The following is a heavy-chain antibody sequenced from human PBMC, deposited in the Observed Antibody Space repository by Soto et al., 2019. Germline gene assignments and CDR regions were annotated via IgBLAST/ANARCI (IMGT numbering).Heavy chain of an antibody. J-gene: IGHJ4*02. V-gene: IGHV1-18*03. Sequence: QVRLVQSGPEVKKPGASVRVSCKASGYSFTSAGISWVRQAPGQGLEWMGWISASNGYKSFAQKFQGRVTLATDTSTDTAYMTLENLTPNDMGVYFCAKDGYTYAYGPDSWGQGTLVIVSS. D-gene: IGHD5-18*01. CDR2: ISASNGYK. CDR3: AKDGYTYAYGPDS. CDR1: GYSFTSAG.